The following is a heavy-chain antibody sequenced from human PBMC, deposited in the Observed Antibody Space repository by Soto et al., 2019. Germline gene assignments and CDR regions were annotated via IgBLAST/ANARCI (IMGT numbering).Heavy chain of an antibody. D-gene: IGHD3-3*01. CDR3: ARSVRGNYDFWSGYAPNYYYYGMDV. Sequence: SVKVSCKASGGTFSSYAISWVRQAPGQGLEWMGGIVPIFGTANYAQKFQGRVTITADESTSTAYMELSSLRSEDTAVYYCARSVRGNYDFWSGYAPNYYYYGMDVWGQGTTVTVSS. CDR2: IVPIFGTA. CDR1: GGTFSSYA. V-gene: IGHV1-69*13. J-gene: IGHJ6*02.